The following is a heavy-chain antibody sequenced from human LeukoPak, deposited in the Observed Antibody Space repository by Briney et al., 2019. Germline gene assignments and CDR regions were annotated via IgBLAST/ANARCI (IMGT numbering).Heavy chain of an antibody. D-gene: IGHD5-18*01. Sequence: ASVKVSCKASGYTFTSYAMHWVRQAPGQRLEWMGWINAGNGNTKYSQKFQGRVTITRDTSASTAYKELSSLRSEDTAVYYCARSRGYSYGNDYWGQGTLVTVSS. J-gene: IGHJ4*02. CDR1: GYTFTSYA. CDR2: INAGNGNT. CDR3: ARSRGYSYGNDY. V-gene: IGHV1-3*01.